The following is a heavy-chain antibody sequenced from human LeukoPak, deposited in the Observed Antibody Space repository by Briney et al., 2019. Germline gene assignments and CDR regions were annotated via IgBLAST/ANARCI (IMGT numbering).Heavy chain of an antibody. V-gene: IGHV3-23*01. CDR3: AKAGNIRFDY. J-gene: IGHJ4*02. CDR1: GFTFSSYA. D-gene: IGHD1/OR15-1a*01. CDR2: FSGNGGST. Sequence: GGSLRLSCAASGFTFSSYAMSWVRQAPGKGLEWISGFSGNGGSTYYADSVKGRFTISRDNSKNTLYLQMTSLRAEDTAVYYCAKAGNIRFDYWGQGTLVTVSS.